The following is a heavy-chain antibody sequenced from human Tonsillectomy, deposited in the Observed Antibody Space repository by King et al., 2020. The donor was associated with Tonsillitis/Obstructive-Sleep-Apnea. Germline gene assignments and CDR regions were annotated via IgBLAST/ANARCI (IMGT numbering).Heavy chain of an antibody. Sequence: VQLVESGGGLVQPGGSLRLSCAASGFTFSTCEMNWVRQAPGKGLEWLSYISSSGSTIYYADSVKGRFTISRDNAKNSLYLQMNSLRAEDTAVYYCARDAFGVVIMGQPPYFDYWGQGTLVTVSS. J-gene: IGHJ4*02. CDR1: GFTFSTCE. CDR3: ARDAFGVVIMGQPPYFDY. D-gene: IGHD3-3*01. V-gene: IGHV3-48*03. CDR2: ISSSGSTI.